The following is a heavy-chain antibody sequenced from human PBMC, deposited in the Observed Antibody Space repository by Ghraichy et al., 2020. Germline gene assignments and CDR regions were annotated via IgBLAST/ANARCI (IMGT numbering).Heavy chain of an antibody. CDR1: GFTFSSYW. CDR3: ARDLRLWFIRLEGYYFDY. CDR2: IKQDGSEK. D-gene: IGHD3-10*01. Sequence: GESLNISCAASGFTFSSYWMSWVRQAPGKGLEWVANIKQDGSEKYYVDSVKGRFTISRDNAKNSLYLQMNSLRAEDTAVHYCARDLRLWFIRLEGYYFDYWGQGTLVTVSS. J-gene: IGHJ4*02. V-gene: IGHV3-7*03.